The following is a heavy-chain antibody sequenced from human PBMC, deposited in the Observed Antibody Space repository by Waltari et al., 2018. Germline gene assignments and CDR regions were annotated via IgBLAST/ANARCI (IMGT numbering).Heavy chain of an antibody. Sequence: QVHLQQWGAGLLRPSETLSLICAVYGGSLRGFYWGWIRQPPGKGLEWIGEINHSPNSNYHPSLRSRVHMSIDTSQNQFSLQLTSVTAADTGVYYCVRLEDCTGPGGNCYSGAPFAVDVWGQGTTVTVPS. J-gene: IGHJ6*02. D-gene: IGHD2-8*02. CDR1: GGSLRGFY. CDR3: VRLEDCTGPGGNCYSGAPFAVDV. V-gene: IGHV4-34*01. CDR2: INHSPNS.